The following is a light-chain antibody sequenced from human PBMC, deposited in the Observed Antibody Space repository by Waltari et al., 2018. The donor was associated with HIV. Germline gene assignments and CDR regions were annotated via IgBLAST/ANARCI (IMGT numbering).Light chain of an antibody. J-gene: IGLJ3*02. CDR1: SPNLGRNT. CDR3: AAWDDSLSAWV. Sequence: QSVLTQPPSASGTPGPRVTICCSGSSPNLGRNTVNWFQQLPGTDPKLLIYSNNQRPSGVPDRLSGSKSDTSASLAISGLQSEDEADYYCAAWDDSLSAWVFGGGTKLAVL. CDR2: SNN. V-gene: IGLV1-44*01.